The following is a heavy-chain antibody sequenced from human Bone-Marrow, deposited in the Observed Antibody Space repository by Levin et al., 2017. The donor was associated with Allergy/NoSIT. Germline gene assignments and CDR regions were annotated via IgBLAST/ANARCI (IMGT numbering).Heavy chain of an antibody. J-gene: IGHJ4*02. CDR1: GFTVGNNY. CDR3: SWVPSY. Sequence: GGSLRLSCAASGFTVGNNYMSWVRQAPGKGLEWVSVIYSGGTTAYADSVKGRFTIPRDSSKNTLYLQMNSLRAEDTAVYYCSWVPSYLGQGTLVTVSS. D-gene: IGHD7-27*01. V-gene: IGHV3-53*01. CDR2: IYSGGTT.